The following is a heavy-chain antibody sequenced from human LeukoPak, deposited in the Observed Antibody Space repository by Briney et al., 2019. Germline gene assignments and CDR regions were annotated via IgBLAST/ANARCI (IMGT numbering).Heavy chain of an antibody. J-gene: IGHJ5*02. D-gene: IGHD4-23*01. CDR1: GFTFSSYA. Sequence: QPGGSLRLSCAASGFTFSSYAMSWVRQAPGKGLEWVSAISGSGGSTYYADSVKGRFTISRDNSKNTLYLQMNSLRAEDTAVYYCAKDVVDYSGNSWHWFDPWGQGTLVTVSS. V-gene: IGHV3-23*01. CDR2: ISGSGGST. CDR3: AKDVVDYSGNSWHWFDP.